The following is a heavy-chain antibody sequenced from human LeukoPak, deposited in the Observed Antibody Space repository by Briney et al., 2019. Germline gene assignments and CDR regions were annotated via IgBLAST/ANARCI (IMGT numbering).Heavy chain of an antibody. CDR1: GDSVSTNSAA. CDR3: ARDMGVFSKWSKYDS. D-gene: IGHD2-15*01. Sequence: SQTLSLTCAISGDSVSTNSAAWNWIRQSPSRGLQWLGRTYYRSKWYNDYAVSVKSRIAINPDTSKNQFSLQLNSVTPEDTAVYYCARDMGVFSKWSKYDSWGQGTLVTVSS. CDR2: TYYRSKWYN. J-gene: IGHJ4*02. V-gene: IGHV6-1*01.